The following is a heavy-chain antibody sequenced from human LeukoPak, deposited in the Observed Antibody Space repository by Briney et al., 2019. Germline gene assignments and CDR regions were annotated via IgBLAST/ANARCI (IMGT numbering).Heavy chain of an antibody. CDR3: ARGGWGSRHYFDY. CDR1: GGSFSGYY. D-gene: IGHD3-16*01. CDR2: INHSGST. V-gene: IGHV4-34*01. J-gene: IGHJ4*02. Sequence: SETLSLTCAVYGGSFSGYYWSWIRQPPGKGLEWIGEINHSGSTNYNPSLKSRVTISVDTSEKQFSLKLSSVTAADTAVYYCARGGWGSRHYFDYWGQGTLVTVSS.